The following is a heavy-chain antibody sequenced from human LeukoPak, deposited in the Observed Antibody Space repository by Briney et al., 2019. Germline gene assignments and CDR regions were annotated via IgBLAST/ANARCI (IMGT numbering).Heavy chain of an antibody. Sequence: ASVKVSCKASGYTFTSYAMNWVRQAPGQGLEWMGCINTNTGNPTYAQGFTGRFVFSLDTSVSTAYLQISSLKAEDTAVYYCATEFDYYDSSGYIAVPFDYWGQETLVTVSS. J-gene: IGHJ4*02. V-gene: IGHV7-4-1*02. D-gene: IGHD3-22*01. CDR3: ATEFDYYDSSGYIAVPFDY. CDR2: INTNTGNP. CDR1: GYTFTSYA.